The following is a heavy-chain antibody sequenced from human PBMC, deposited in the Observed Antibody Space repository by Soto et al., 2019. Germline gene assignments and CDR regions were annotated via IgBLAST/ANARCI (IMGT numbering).Heavy chain of an antibody. CDR3: ARDQLADLGYSYVHMDY. CDR1: GGTFSSYA. J-gene: IGHJ4*02. D-gene: IGHD5-18*01. V-gene: IGHV1-69*13. CDR2: IIPIFGTA. Sequence: SVKVSCKASGGTFSSYAISWVRQAPGQGLEWMGGIIPIFGTANYAQKFQGRVTITADESTSTAYMELSSLRSEDTAVYYCARDQLADLGYSYVHMDYWGQGTLVTVSS.